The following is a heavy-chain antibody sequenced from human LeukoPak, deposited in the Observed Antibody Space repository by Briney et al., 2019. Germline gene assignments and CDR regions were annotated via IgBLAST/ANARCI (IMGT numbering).Heavy chain of an antibody. J-gene: IGHJ4*02. V-gene: IGHV3-30*04. CDR1: GFTFSSYA. D-gene: IGHD3-10*02. CDR3: AKGVNFHDVRNYFDS. CDR2: ISYDGSNK. Sequence: GRSLRLSCAASGFTFSSYAMHWVRQAPGKGLEWVAVISYDGSNKYYADSVKGRFTISRDNSKNTLYLQMNTLRVEDTAVYFCAKGVNFHDVRNYFDSWGQGTLVTVSS.